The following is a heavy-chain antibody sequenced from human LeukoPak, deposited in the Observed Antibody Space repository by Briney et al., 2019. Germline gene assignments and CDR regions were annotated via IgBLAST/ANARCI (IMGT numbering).Heavy chain of an antibody. V-gene: IGHV3-23*01. CDR1: GFTFSTYA. CDR2: ISGSGRNT. J-gene: IGHJ4*02. Sequence: PGGPLRLSCVVSGFTFSTYAMSWVRQAPGKGLEWVAFISGSGRNTYYADSVRGRFTISRDNFRNTLSLQMCSLRPDDTAIYYCAKDEGVVLSTSFDFGHWGQGTLVAVSS. CDR3: AKDEGVVLSTSFDFGH. D-gene: IGHD3-10*01.